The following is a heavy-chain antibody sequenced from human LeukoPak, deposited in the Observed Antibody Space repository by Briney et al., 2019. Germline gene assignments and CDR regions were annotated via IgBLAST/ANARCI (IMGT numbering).Heavy chain of an antibody. Sequence: GGSLRLSCAASGFTFSFHSMNWVRQAPGKGLEWVSSISMSSSYIYYADSVEGRFTISRDNAKNSLYLQMNSLRPEDTAVYYCARGPPRGKYYYMDVWGKGTTVTVSS. J-gene: IGHJ6*03. CDR2: ISMSSSYI. CDR1: GFTFSFHS. D-gene: IGHD1-1*01. V-gene: IGHV3-21*01. CDR3: ARGPPRGKYYYMDV.